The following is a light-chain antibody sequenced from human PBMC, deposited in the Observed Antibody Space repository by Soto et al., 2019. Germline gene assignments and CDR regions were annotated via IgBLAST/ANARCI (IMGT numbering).Light chain of an antibody. Sequence: DIQMTQSPSTLSASVGDRVTITCRASQSISSWLAWYQQKPGKAPKLLIYDASSLESGVPSRFSGSGSGTEFTLTISSLQPDDFATYYCQQYNSYIRTFXQGTKVDIK. CDR1: QSISSW. J-gene: IGKJ1*01. CDR2: DAS. V-gene: IGKV1-5*01. CDR3: QQYNSYIRT.